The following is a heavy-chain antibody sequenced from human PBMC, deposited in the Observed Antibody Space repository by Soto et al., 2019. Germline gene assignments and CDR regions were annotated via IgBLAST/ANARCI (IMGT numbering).Heavy chain of an antibody. J-gene: IGHJ6*02. CDR1: GGTFSSYA. CDR2: IIPIFGTA. Sequence: SVKVSCKASGGTFSSYAISWVRQAPGQGLEWMGGIIPIFGTANYAQKFQGRVTITADKSTSTAYMELSSLRSEDTAVYYCARGDLTIFGVVTDYYYGMDVWGQGTTVTVSS. CDR3: ARGDLTIFGVVTDYYYGMDV. D-gene: IGHD3-3*01. V-gene: IGHV1-69*06.